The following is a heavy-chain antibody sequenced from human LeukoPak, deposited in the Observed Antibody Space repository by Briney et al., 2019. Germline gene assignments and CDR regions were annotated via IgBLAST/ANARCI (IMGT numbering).Heavy chain of an antibody. J-gene: IGHJ4*02. CDR1: GFTFTSYA. D-gene: IGHD6-19*01. CDR2: INGGGGTS. Sequence: GGSLRLSCAASGFTFTSYAMSWVRQAPGKGLEWVSAINGGGGTSFYADSVKGRFTISRDNSKNTLYLQMSSLRAEDTAIYYCAKVRDSSGWGTLFGYWGQGALVTVSS. V-gene: IGHV3-23*01. CDR3: AKVRDSSGWGTLFGY.